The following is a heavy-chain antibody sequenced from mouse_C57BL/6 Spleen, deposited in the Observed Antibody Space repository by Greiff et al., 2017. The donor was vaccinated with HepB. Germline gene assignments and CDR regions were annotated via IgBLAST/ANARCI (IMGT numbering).Heavy chain of an antibody. CDR3: ARDYYYSGFAY. V-gene: IGHV1-64*01. CDR2: IHPNSGST. J-gene: IGHJ3*01. CDR1: GYTFTSYW. Sequence: QVQLKQPGAELVKPGASVKLSCKASGYTFTSYWMHWVKQRPGQGLEWIGMIHPNSGSTNYNEKFKSKATLTVDKSSSTAYMQLSSLTSEDSAVYYCARDYYYSGFAYWGQGTLVTVSA. D-gene: IGHD1-1*01.